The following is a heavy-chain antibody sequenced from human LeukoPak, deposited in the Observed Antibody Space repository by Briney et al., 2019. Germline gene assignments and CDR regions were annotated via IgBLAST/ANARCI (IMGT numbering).Heavy chain of an antibody. Sequence: GRSLRLSCAASGFTFSSYGMHWVRQAPGKGLEWVAVIWYDGSNKYYADSVKGRFTISRDNSKNTLYLQMNSLRAEDTAVYYCARGISSKLYYYGMDVWDQGTTVTVSS. D-gene: IGHD2-2*01. CDR1: GFTFSSYG. CDR3: ARGISSKLYYYGMDV. V-gene: IGHV3-33*01. CDR2: IWYDGSNK. J-gene: IGHJ6*02.